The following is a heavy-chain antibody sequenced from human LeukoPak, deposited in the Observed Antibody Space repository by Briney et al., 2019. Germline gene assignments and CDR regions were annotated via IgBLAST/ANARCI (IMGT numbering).Heavy chain of an antibody. D-gene: IGHD1-26*01. J-gene: IGHJ4*02. CDR1: GFTFSSYG. V-gene: IGHV3-33*01. CDR3: ARGGYSGSYPAHFDY. CDR2: IWYDGSNK. Sequence: GGSLRLSCTASGFTFSSYGMHWVRQAPGKGLEWVALIWYDGSNKYYADSVKGRFTISRDNSKNTLYLQMNSLRAEDTAVYYCARGGYSGSYPAHFDYWGQGTLVTVSS.